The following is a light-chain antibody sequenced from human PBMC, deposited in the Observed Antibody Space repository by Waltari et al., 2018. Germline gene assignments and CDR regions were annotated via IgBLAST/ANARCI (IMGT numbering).Light chain of an antibody. V-gene: IGKV3-20*01. CDR1: PYVSSNH. CDR3: QQYGNSPWT. CDR2: AAS. Sequence: EIVLTQSPGTLSLSPGKRATLSCRASPYVSSNHLAGYQQKPGRAPSLLIFAASSRATGVPDRFSGSGSGTDFTLTISRLEPEDFAVYYCQQYGNSPWTFGPGTKIEIK. J-gene: IGKJ1*01.